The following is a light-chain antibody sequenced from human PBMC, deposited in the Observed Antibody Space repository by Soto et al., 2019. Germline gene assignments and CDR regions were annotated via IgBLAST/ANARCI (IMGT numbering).Light chain of an antibody. CDR1: SSNIGSNY. CDR2: RNN. Sequence: QSVLTQPPSASGTPGQRVTISCSGSSSNIGSNYVYWYQQLPGTAPKLLIYRNNQRPSGVPDRFSGSKSGTSASLAISGLRSEDEADYDCAAWDDSLSVVVGGGTKLTVL. J-gene: IGLJ2*01. V-gene: IGLV1-47*01. CDR3: AAWDDSLSVV.